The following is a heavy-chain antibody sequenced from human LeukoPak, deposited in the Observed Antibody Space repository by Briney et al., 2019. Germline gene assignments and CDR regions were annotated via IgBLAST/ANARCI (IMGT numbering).Heavy chain of an antibody. J-gene: IGHJ4*02. CDR3: ASCSSSSGCDY. CDR2: INHSGST. Sequence: PSETLSLTCAVYGGSFSGYYWSWIRQPPGKGLEWIGEINHSGSTNYNPSLKSRVTMSVDTSKNQLSLKLSSVTAADTAVFYCASCSSSSGCDYWGQGTLVTVSS. V-gene: IGHV4-34*01. D-gene: IGHD6-6*01. CDR1: GGSFSGYY.